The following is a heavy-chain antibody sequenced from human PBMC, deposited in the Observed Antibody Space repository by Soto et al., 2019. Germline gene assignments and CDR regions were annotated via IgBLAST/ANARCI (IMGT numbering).Heavy chain of an antibody. CDR3: ARDRDVKAAAYYFDY. D-gene: IGHD6-13*01. Sequence: QVQLVESGGGVVQPGRSLRLSCAASGFTFSSYAMHWVRQAPGKGLEWVAVISYDGSNKYYADSVKGRFTISRDNSKNTLYLQMNSLRPEDTAVYYCARDRDVKAAAYYFDYWGQGTLVTVSS. J-gene: IGHJ4*02. CDR1: GFTFSSYA. CDR2: ISYDGSNK. V-gene: IGHV3-30-3*01.